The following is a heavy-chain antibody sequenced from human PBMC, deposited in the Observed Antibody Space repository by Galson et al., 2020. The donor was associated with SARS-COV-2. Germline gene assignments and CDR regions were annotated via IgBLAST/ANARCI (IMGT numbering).Heavy chain of an antibody. J-gene: IGHJ6*02. CDR1: GSTFTDYY. CDR2: INPKSGGT. Sequence: ASVKVSCKASGSTFTDYYIHWVRQAPGQGLEWMGWINPKSGGTNYAQKFEGRVTMTRDTSITTAYMELSRLRAADTAVYYCARLMYYDVLTGYIVDVWGQVTMVTVSS. D-gene: IGHD3-9*01. V-gene: IGHV1-2*02. CDR3: ARLMYYDVLTGYIVDV.